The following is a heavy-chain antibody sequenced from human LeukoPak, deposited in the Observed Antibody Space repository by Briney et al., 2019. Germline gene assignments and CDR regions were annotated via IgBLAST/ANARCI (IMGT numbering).Heavy chain of an antibody. D-gene: IGHD6-19*01. CDR2: IYYSGST. CDR1: GGSISSSSYY. Sequence: SETLSLTCTVSGGSISSSSYYWGWIRQPPGKGLEWIGYIYYSGSTNYNPSLKSRVTISVDTSKNQFSLKLSSVTAADTAVYYCARGSIAVAVAADCWGQGTLVTVSS. CDR3: ARGSIAVAVAADC. V-gene: IGHV4-61*05. J-gene: IGHJ4*02.